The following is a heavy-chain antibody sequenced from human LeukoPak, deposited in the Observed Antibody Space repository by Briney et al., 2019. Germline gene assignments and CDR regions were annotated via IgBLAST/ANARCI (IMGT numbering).Heavy chain of an antibody. CDR1: GFTFSSYA. Sequence: PGGSLRLSCAASGFTFSSYAMHWVRQAPGKGLEWVAVISYDGSNKYYADSVKGRFTISRDNSKNTLYLQMNSLRAEDTAVYYCARDDPLHMITFGGAGDFDYWGQGTLVTVSS. J-gene: IGHJ4*02. CDR3: ARDDPLHMITFGGAGDFDY. CDR2: ISYDGSNK. V-gene: IGHV3-30*14. D-gene: IGHD3-16*01.